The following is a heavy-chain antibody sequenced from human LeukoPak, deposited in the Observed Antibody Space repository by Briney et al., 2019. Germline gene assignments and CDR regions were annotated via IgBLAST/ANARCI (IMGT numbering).Heavy chain of an antibody. CDR2: IKEDESEI. CDR3: ARILTYSYGLDY. J-gene: IGHJ4*02. D-gene: IGHD5-18*01. CDR1: GFSFSSSW. Sequence: PGGSLRLSCAASGFSFSSSWMAWVRQAPGKGLEWVANIKEDESEIYYVDSAKGRFTASRDNAKNSLYLQMNSLRAEDTAVYYCARILTYSYGLDYWGQGILVTVSS. V-gene: IGHV3-7*01.